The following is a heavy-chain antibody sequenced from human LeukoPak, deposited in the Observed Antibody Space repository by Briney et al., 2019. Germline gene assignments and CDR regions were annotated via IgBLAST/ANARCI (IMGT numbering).Heavy chain of an antibody. D-gene: IGHD2-15*01. J-gene: IGHJ5*02. V-gene: IGHV1-69*05. CDR3: AREVVAATTNWFDP. CDR1: GGTFSSYA. Sequence: ASVKVSCKASGGTFSSYAISWVRQAPGQGLEWMGGIIPIFGTANYAQKFQGRVTITTDESTGTAYMELSSLRSEDTAVYYCAREVVAATTNWFDPWGQGTLITVSS. CDR2: IIPIFGTA.